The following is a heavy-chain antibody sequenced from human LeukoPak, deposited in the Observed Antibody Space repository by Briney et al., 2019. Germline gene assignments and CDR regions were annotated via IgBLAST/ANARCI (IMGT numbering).Heavy chain of an antibody. CDR2: IHTNTGNP. D-gene: IGHD2-15*01. V-gene: IGHV7-4-1*02. Sequence: GASVKVSCKSSGYTFTSYALNWVRQAPGQGLEWMGWIHTNTGNPTYAQDFTGRFVFSLDTSVSTAYLQINSLKAEDTAVYYCARDGDMGVYYYYYYMDVWGTGTTVTVSS. CDR3: ARDGDMGVYYYYYYMDV. J-gene: IGHJ6*03. CDR1: GYTFTSYA.